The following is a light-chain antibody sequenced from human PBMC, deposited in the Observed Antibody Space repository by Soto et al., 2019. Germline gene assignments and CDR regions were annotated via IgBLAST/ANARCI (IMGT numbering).Light chain of an antibody. CDR2: AAY. J-gene: IGKJ1*01. CDR1: QSISSY. Sequence: DIQMTQSPSSLSASVGDRVTITCRASQSISSYLNWYQQKPGKAPKLLIYAAYSLQSGVPSRFSGSGSWTDFTPTISRRRPEDLATYYGQHSYSIPPATFGQGTNVEIK. V-gene: IGKV1-39*01. CDR3: QHSYSIPPAT.